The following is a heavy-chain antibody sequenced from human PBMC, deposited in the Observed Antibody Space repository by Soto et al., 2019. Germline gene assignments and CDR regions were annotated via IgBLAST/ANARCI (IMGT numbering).Heavy chain of an antibody. CDR2: ISSSSSYI. J-gene: IGHJ3*02. V-gene: IGHV3-21*01. Sequence: PGVSLRLSCAASGFTFSSYSMNWVRQAPGKGLEWVPSISSSSSYIYYADSVKGRFTISRDNAKNSLYLQMNSLRAEDTAVYYCARVGGGYQLLHAFDIWGQGTMVTVSS. D-gene: IGHD2-2*01. CDR1: GFTFSSYS. CDR3: ARVGGGYQLLHAFDI.